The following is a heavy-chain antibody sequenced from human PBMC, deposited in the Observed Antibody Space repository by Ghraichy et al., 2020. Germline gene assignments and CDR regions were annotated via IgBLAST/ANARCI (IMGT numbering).Heavy chain of an antibody. CDR1: GFTFSSYA. CDR2: ISGSGGTA. D-gene: IGHD1-26*01. Sequence: GESLNISCAASGFTFSSYAMRWVRQAPGKGLELVSGISGSGGTAYYADSVKGRFTISRDNSKNTLYMQMNSLRVEDTTVYYCAGRIVGEMGAFDIWGQGTMVTVSS. CDR3: AGRIVGEMGAFDI. J-gene: IGHJ3*02. V-gene: IGHV3-23*01.